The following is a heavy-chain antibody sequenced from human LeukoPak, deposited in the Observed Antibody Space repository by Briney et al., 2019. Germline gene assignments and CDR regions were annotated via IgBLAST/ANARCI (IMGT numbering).Heavy chain of an antibody. CDR2: IWYDGSNK. Sequence: GGSLRLSCAASRFTFSSYGMHCVPQAPGKGLEWVAVIWYDGSNKYYADSVKGRFTISRDNSKNTLYLKMNSLRAEDTAVYYCARLARPENWFDPWGQGTLVTVSS. D-gene: IGHD6-6*01. V-gene: IGHV3-33*01. CDR3: ARLARPENWFDP. CDR1: RFTFSSYG. J-gene: IGHJ5*02.